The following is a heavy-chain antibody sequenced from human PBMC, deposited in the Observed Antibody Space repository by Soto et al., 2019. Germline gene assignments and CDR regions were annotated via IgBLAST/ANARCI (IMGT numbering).Heavy chain of an antibody. CDR3: ARRLGGSSWNGGYFDY. V-gene: IGHV2-5*02. Sequence: SAPTPVNPTPTLTLTCTFSGFSLSTNRVGVGWIRQPPGEALEWLALIYWDDDKRYSPSLKTRLTITKDTSKFQVVLTMTNMDPADTATYFCARRLGGSSWNGGYFDYWGQGSVATVAS. CDR2: IYWDDDK. J-gene: IGHJ4*02. CDR1: GFSLSTNRVG. D-gene: IGHD6-13*01.